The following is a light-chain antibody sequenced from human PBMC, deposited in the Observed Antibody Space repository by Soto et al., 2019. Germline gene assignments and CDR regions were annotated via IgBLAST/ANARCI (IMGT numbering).Light chain of an antibody. CDR3: AAXXDSXXXV. V-gene: IGLV1-47*01. Sequence: QSVLTQPPSASGTPGQRVTIXCXXSSSNIGNNDVYWYQQFPGTAPKLVVYKNNQRPSGVPDRFSGSKSGTXXXLAXXXLXXEDXAXYXXAAXXDSXXXVF. CDR2: KNN. J-gene: IGLJ1*01. CDR1: SSNIGNND.